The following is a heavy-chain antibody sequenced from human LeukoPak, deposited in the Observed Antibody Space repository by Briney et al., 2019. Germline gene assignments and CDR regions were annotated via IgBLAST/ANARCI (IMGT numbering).Heavy chain of an antibody. CDR2: IIPIFGTA. CDR1: GGTFSSYA. CDR3: ARDPIDDILTGYFPPEGFDY. J-gene: IGHJ4*02. V-gene: IGHV1-69*05. D-gene: IGHD3-9*01. Sequence: ASVKVSCKASGGTFSSYAISSVRQAPGQGLEWMGRIIPIFGTANYAQKFQGRVTITTHESTSTAYMELSSLRSEDTAVYDCARDPIDDILTGYFPPEGFDYWGQGTLVTVSS.